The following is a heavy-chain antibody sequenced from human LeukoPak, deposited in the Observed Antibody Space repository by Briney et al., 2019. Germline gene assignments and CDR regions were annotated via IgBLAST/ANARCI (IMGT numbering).Heavy chain of an antibody. CDR2: IYHSGST. Sequence: SETLSLTCAVSGYSISSGYYWGWIRQPPGKGLEWIGSIYHSGSTYYNPSLKSRVTISVDTSKNQFSLKLSSVTAADTAVYYCASSMDSSGYYPASIDYWGQGTLVTVSS. CDR1: GYSISSGYY. V-gene: IGHV4-38-2*01. D-gene: IGHD3-22*01. CDR3: ASSMDSSGYYPASIDY. J-gene: IGHJ4*02.